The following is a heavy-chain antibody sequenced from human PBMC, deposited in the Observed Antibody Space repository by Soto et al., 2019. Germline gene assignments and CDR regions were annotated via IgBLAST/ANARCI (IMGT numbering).Heavy chain of an antibody. CDR2: INPNSGGT. CDR3: ARDRSRIAVAGYYYYYGMDV. CDR1: GYTFTGYY. V-gene: IGHV1-2*04. D-gene: IGHD6-19*01. Sequence: ASVKVSCKASGYTFTGYYMHWVRQAPGQGLELMGWINPNSGGTNYAQKFQGWVTMTRDTSISTAYMELSRLRSDDTAVHYCARDRSRIAVAGYYYYYGMDVWGQGTTVTVYS. J-gene: IGHJ6*02.